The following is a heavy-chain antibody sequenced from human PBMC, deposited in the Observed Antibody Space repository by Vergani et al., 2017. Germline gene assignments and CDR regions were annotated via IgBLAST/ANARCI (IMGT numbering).Heavy chain of an antibody. CDR1: GYSFTSYW. CDR3: ARQGRERRSYSSSWYKYYYYSGMDV. D-gene: IGHD6-13*01. CDR2: IYPGDSDT. Sequence: EVQLVLCGAEVKKRGESLKIFCKGSGYSFTSYWIGWVRQMPGKGLEWMGNIYPGDSDTRYSPSFQGQVTISADKSISTAYLQWSSLKASDTAMYYCARQGRERRSYSSSWYKYYYYSGMDVWGEGTTVTVSS. V-gene: IGHV5-51*01. J-gene: IGHJ6*04.